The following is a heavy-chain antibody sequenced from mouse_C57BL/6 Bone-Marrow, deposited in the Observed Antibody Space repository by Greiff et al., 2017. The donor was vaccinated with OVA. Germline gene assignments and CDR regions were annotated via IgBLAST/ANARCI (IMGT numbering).Heavy chain of an antibody. Sequence: VQLVESGAELVRPGASVTLSCKASGYTFTDYEMHWVKQTPVHGLEWIGAIDPETGGTAYNQKFKGKAILTADKSSSTAYMELRSLTSEDSAVYYCTRGPTAQATYFDYWGQGTTLTVSS. J-gene: IGHJ2*01. CDR2: IDPETGGT. V-gene: IGHV1-15*01. CDR1: GYTFTDYE. CDR3: TRGPTAQATYFDY. D-gene: IGHD3-2*02.